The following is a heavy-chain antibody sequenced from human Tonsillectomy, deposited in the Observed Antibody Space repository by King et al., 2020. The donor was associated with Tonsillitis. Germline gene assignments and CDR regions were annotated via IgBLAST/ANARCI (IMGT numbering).Heavy chain of an antibody. CDR1: GFTFSTFS. Sequence: VQLVESGGGLVKPGGSLGLSCAASGFTFSTFSMNWVRQAPGKGLEWVSSINSGSTSIFYTDSIKGRFTISRDNAKNSLFLQMNSLRAEDTAIYYCATVRLGGSDNFWGQGTLVTVSS. J-gene: IGHJ4*02. CDR3: ATVRLGGSDNF. CDR2: INSGSTSI. D-gene: IGHD1-26*01. V-gene: IGHV3-21*01.